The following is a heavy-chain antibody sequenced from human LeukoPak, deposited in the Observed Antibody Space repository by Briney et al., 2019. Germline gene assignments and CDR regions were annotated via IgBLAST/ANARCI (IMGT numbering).Heavy chain of an antibody. CDR3: AKDVGKWESLHFFDY. V-gene: IGHV3-23*01. J-gene: IGHJ4*02. D-gene: IGHD1-26*01. CDR1: GFTLSTNA. CDR2: ISGSGAST. Sequence: GGSLRLSCLTSGFTLSTNAMSWVRQAPGKGLEWISGISGSGASTYYADSVKGRFTISRDDSGNTLYLQMNSLRGDDTAVYYCAKDVGKWESLHFFDYWGQGTLVTVSS.